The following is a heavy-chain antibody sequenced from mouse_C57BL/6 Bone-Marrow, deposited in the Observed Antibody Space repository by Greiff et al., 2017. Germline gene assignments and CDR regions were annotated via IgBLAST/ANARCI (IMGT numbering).Heavy chain of an antibody. CDR3: ARYYFYAMDY. J-gene: IGHJ4*01. CDR2: IYPRSGNT. V-gene: IGHV1-81*01. D-gene: IGHD1-1*01. Sequence: VQLQQSGAELARPGASVKLSCKASGYTFTSSGISWVKQRTGQGLEWIGEIYPRSGNTYYNEKFKGKATLTADKSSSTAYMELRSLTSEDSAVYFCARYYFYAMDYWGQGTSVTVSS. CDR1: GYTFTSSG.